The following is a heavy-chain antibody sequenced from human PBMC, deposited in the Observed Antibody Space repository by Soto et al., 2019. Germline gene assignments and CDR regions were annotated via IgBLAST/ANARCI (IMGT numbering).Heavy chain of an antibody. Sequence: GGSLRLSCAASGFTFSSYGMHWVRQAPGKGLEWVAVISYDGSNKYYADSVKGRFTISRDNSKNTLYLQMNSLRAEDTAVYYCAKDSKDFGVVIEYYFDYWGQGTLVTVSS. V-gene: IGHV3-30*18. D-gene: IGHD3-3*01. CDR3: AKDSKDFGVVIEYYFDY. J-gene: IGHJ4*02. CDR2: ISYDGSNK. CDR1: GFTFSSYG.